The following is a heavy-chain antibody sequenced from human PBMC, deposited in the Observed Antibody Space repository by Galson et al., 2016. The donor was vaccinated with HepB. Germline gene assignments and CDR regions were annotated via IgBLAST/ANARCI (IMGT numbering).Heavy chain of an antibody. J-gene: IGHJ3*02. D-gene: IGHD6-6*01. CDR2: IKEDGSEK. Sequence: SLRLSCAASGFTFSTYWMSWVRQAPGKGLEWVANIKEDGSEKYYVDSLKGRFTISRDNAKNSLYLQMNSLRAEDTAVYYCARSSSSAFDIWGQGTMVTVSS. V-gene: IGHV3-7*01. CDR3: ARSSSSAFDI. CDR1: GFTFSTYW.